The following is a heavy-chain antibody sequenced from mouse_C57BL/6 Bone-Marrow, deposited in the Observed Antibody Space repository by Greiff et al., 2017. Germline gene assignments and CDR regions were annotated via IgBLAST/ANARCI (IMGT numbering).Heavy chain of an antibody. J-gene: IGHJ4*01. CDR3: ARQGTTDAIDY. Sequence: DVQLVESGGGLVKPGGSLKLSCAASGFTFSDYGMHWVRQAPEKGLEWVAYISSGSSTIYYADTVKGRFTISRDNAKNTLFLQMPSLRSEDTAMYYCARQGTTDAIDYWGQGTSVTVSS. CDR2: ISSGSSTI. V-gene: IGHV5-17*01. D-gene: IGHD1-1*01. CDR1: GFTFSDYG.